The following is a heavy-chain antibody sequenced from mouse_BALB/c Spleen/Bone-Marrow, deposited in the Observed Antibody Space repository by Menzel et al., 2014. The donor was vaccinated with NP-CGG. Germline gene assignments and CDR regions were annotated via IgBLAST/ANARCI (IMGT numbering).Heavy chain of an antibody. J-gene: IGHJ3*01. Sequence: VQLQQSGAELVKPGASVKLSCTASGLNIKDTYMHWVKQRPEQGLEWIGRVDPANGNTKYDPKFQGKATITADTSSNTAYLQLSGLTSEDTAVYYCAVYDYEGFAYWGQGTLVTVSA. CDR2: VDPANGNT. CDR1: GLNIKDTY. CDR3: AVYDYEGFAY. V-gene: IGHV14-3*02. D-gene: IGHD2-4*01.